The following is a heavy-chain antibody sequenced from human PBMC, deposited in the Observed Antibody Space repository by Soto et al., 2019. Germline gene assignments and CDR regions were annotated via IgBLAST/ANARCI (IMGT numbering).Heavy chain of an antibody. D-gene: IGHD3-9*01. J-gene: IGHJ5*02. CDR2: IIPIFGTA. Sequence: SVKVSCKASGGTFSSYAISWVRQAPGQGLEWMGGIIPIFGTANYAQKFQGRVTITADESTSTAYMELSSLRSEDTAVYYCARYYDILTGPGNWFDPWRQGTLVTSPQ. CDR3: ARYYDILTGPGNWFDP. CDR1: GGTFSSYA. V-gene: IGHV1-69*13.